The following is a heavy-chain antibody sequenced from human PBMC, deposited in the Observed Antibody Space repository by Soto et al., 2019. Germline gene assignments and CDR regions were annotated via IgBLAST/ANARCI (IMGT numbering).Heavy chain of an antibody. CDR2: IGVYNGKT. CDR1: GYTFTKYG. J-gene: IGHJ6*02. Sequence: QDQLVQSGGEVKKPGASVRVSCKASGYTFTKYGITWVRQAPGQGLEWMGWIGVYNGKTNYARKLQGRVIMTADTSASTDYMELRSLRSDDTAVYYCSRARYCTSPSCYNHYYYGMDIWGQGTTVSVSS. CDR3: SRARYCTSPSCYNHYYYGMDI. D-gene: IGHD2-2*02. V-gene: IGHV1-18*04.